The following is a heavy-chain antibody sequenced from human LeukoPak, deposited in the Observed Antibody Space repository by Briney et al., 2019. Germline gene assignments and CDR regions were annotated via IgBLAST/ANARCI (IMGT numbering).Heavy chain of an antibody. CDR3: AKGLLWFGEMDAFDI. Sequence: GGSLRLSCAASGFTFSSYGMHWVRQAPGKGLEWVAVISYDGSNKYYADSVKGRFTISRDNSKNTLYLQMNGLRAEDTAVYYCAKGLLWFGEMDAFDIWGQGTMVTVSS. J-gene: IGHJ3*02. V-gene: IGHV3-30*18. CDR1: GFTFSSYG. CDR2: ISYDGSNK. D-gene: IGHD3-10*01.